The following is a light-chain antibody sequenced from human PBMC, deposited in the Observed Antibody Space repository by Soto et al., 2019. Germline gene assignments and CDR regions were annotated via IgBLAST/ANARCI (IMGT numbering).Light chain of an antibody. Sequence: EIVLTQSPVTLSLSPGERATLACRASQSVYTYLAWYQQKRGQAPRLLIYDVSNRATGIPARFSGSGSGTDFTLTISSLEPEDFAVYYCPQRSNWPVTFGGGTKVEIK. CDR1: QSVYTY. CDR2: DVS. J-gene: IGKJ4*01. CDR3: PQRSNWPVT. V-gene: IGKV3-11*01.